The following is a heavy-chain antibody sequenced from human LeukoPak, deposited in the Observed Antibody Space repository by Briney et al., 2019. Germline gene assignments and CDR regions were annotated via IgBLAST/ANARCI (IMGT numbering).Heavy chain of an antibody. CDR1: GYTFSSYW. D-gene: IGHD6-6*01. Sequence: GESLKISCKGSGYTFSSYWIGWVRQLPGKGLEFMGIIYPGDSDIRYSPSFQGQVTISADKSISTAYLQWSSLKASDTAIYYCARRYLISSSGLDYFDYWGQGTLVTVSS. CDR3: ARRYLISSSGLDYFDY. J-gene: IGHJ4*02. V-gene: IGHV5-51*01. CDR2: IYPGDSDI.